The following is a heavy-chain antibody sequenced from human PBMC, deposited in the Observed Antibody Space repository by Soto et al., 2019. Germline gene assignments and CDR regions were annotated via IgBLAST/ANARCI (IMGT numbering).Heavy chain of an antibody. Sequence: AETLCISCAAAGGAISGSDGGSWVRQPPGKGLEWIGEIYHSGSTNYNPSLKSRVTISVDTAKNQFSLMLSSVTAADTAVYYCARVSGTYNSLHYWGQGTLVTVS. CDR1: GGAISGSDG. J-gene: IGHJ4*02. CDR2: IYHSGST. D-gene: IGHD1-26*01. V-gene: IGHV4-4*02. CDR3: ARVSGTYNSLHY.